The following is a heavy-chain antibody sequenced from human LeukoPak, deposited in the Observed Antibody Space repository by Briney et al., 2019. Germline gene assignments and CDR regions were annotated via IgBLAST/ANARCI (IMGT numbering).Heavy chain of an antibody. V-gene: IGHV4-30-4*01. J-gene: IGHJ2*01. CDR3: AREREVRGVISVDFDL. Sequence: SETLSLTCTVSGGSISSGDYYWSWIRQPPGKGLEWIGYIYYSGSTYYNPSLKSRVTISVDTSKNQFSLKLSSVTAADTAVYYCAREREVRGVISVDFDLWGRGTLVTVSS. D-gene: IGHD3-10*01. CDR2: IYYSGST. CDR1: GGSISSGDYY.